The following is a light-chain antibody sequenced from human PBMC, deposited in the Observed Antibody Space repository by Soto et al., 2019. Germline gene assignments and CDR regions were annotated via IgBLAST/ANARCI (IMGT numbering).Light chain of an antibody. J-gene: IGLJ1*01. Sequence: QSALTQPASVSGSPGQSITISCTGTSSDVGGYNSVSWYQHHPGKAPKLRIFDVRDRPSGVSSRFSGSKSGNTASLTISGLQAEDEADYYCSSYTTSSPPPYVFGPGTKVTVL. CDR2: DVR. CDR1: SSDVGGYNS. CDR3: SSYTTSSPPPYV. V-gene: IGLV2-14*03.